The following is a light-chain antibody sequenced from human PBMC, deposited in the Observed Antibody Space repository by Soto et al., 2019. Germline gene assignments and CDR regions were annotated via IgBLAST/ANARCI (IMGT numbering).Light chain of an antibody. Sequence: QLVLTQPPSVSGAPGQRVTISCTGSSSNIGAVYDVHWYQHLPGTAPKLLIYGNTNRPSGVPDRFSGSKSGASASLAITGLQAEDEADYYCQSYDSSLSGYVFGTGTKLTVL. V-gene: IGLV1-40*01. CDR2: GNT. CDR3: QSYDSSLSGYV. J-gene: IGLJ1*01. CDR1: SSNIGAVYD.